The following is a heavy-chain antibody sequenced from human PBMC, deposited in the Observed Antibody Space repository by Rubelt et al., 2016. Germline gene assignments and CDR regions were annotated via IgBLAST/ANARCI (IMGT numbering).Heavy chain of an antibody. V-gene: IGHV3-66*01. CDR2: IYSGTST. Sequence: GAGLLKSSETMSLTCVVYAESISDYYWTWIRQAPGKGLEWVSLIYSGTSTYYADSVKGRFTISRDDSKNTLYLQMNDLRPDDTAVYYCAREAKIRPYSSNWIFDFWGQGTLVTVSS. CDR3: AREAKIRPYSSNWIFDF. J-gene: IGHJ4*02. D-gene: IGHD6-13*01. CDR1: AESISDYY.